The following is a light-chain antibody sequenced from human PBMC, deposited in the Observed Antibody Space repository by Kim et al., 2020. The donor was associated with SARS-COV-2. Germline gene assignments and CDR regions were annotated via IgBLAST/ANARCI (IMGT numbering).Light chain of an antibody. J-gene: IGKJ1*01. Sequence: EIQMTQSPSSLSASVGDRVTITCRASQAIGNHLNWYQQRPGKAPKRLIFGASTLQSGVPSRFSGSGSETEFTLTISSLQPEDFATYYCLQYNYYPRTFGQGTKVDIK. CDR1: QAIGNH. CDR3: LQYNYYPRT. V-gene: IGKV1-17*01. CDR2: GAS.